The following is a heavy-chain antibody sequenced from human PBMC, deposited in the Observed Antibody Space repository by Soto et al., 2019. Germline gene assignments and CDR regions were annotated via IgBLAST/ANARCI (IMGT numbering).Heavy chain of an antibody. Sequence: GASVKVSFKASGYTFTRYYMHWVRQAPGQGLEGMGIINPSGGSTSYAQKFQGRVTMTRDTSTSTVYMELSSLRSEDPAVYYCAKDINSDYCDSGGYSSDAFDIWGLGTMVTV. V-gene: IGHV1-46*01. CDR2: INPSGGST. J-gene: IGHJ3*02. D-gene: IGHD3-22*01. CDR1: GYTFTRYY. CDR3: AKDINSDYCDSGGYSSDAFDI.